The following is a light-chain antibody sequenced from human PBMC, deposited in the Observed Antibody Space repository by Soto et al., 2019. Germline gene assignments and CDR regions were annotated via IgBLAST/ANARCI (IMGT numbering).Light chain of an antibody. V-gene: IGKV3-11*01. CDR1: ESVGSD. CDR2: DVS. CDR3: QQRYNWPIT. J-gene: IGKJ5*01. Sequence: EIVLTQSPDTLSLSPGERATFSCRASESVGSDLAWYQQKPGQAPRLLIYDVSNRATDIPTRFSGSGSGSGTDFALSISSLEPEDFAVYYCQQRYNWPITFGQGTRLEIK.